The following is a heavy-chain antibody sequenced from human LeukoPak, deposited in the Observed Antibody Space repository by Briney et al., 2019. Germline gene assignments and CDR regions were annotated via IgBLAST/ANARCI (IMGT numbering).Heavy chain of an antibody. CDR1: GYTFNSYD. J-gene: IGHJ5*02. CDR2: MNPNSGNT. D-gene: IGHD6-19*01. Sequence: GASVKVSCKASGYTFNSYDINWVRQATGQGLEWMGWMNPNSGNTGYARKFQGRVTMTRNTSISTAYMELSSLRSEDTAVYYCARGIAVAAWFDPWGQGTLVTVSS. CDR3: ARGIAVAAWFDP. V-gene: IGHV1-8*01.